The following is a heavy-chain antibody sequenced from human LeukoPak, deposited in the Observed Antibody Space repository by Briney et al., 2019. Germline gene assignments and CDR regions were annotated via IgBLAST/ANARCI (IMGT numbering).Heavy chain of an antibody. CDR2: INPNSGGT. D-gene: IGHD6-13*01. CDR1: GYTFTGYY. J-gene: IGHJ4*02. CDR3: ARDTSSSHTAFDY. Sequence: ASVKVSCKASGYTFTGYYMHWVRQAPGQGLEWMGRINPNSGGTNYAQKFQGRVTMTRDTSISTAYMELSRLRSDDTAVYYCARDTSSSHTAFDYWGQGTLVTVSS. V-gene: IGHV1-2*06.